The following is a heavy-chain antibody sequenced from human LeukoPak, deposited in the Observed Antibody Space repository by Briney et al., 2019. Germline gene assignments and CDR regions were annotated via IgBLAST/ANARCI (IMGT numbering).Heavy chain of an antibody. D-gene: IGHD6-19*01. Sequence: GGSLRLSCAASGFTFNRNAVSWVRQAPGKGLEWVSTIGGSGDKTFYADSVKGRFTISRDNSKNMVHLQMNSLTGEDTALYYCVRRGDASSGWGDHDFWGQGALVTVSS. J-gene: IGHJ4*02. CDR1: GFTFNRNA. V-gene: IGHV3-23*01. CDR3: VRRGDASSGWGDHDF. CDR2: IGGSGDKT.